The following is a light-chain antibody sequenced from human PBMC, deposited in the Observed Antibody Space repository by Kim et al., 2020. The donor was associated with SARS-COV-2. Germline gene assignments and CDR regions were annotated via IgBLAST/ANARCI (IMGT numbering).Light chain of an antibody. CDR1: KLGDKY. Sequence: VSPGQTANIICAGDKLGDKYVYWYQQKPGQSPGLVIYQDTKRPSGVPERFSGSNSGNTATLTISGTQALDEADYHCQAWDSTTGVFGGGTQLTVL. J-gene: IGLJ2*01. CDR2: QDT. V-gene: IGLV3-1*01. CDR3: QAWDSTTGV.